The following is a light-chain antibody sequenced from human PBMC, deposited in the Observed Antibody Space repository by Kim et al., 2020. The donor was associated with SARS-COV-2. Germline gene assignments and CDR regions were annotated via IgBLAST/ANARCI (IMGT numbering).Light chain of an antibody. CDR3: QQYNDWPPRT. CDR2: GAS. V-gene: IGKV3-15*01. J-gene: IGKJ1*01. CDR1: KSVTSS. Sequence: SPGERATLSCRASKSVTSSLAGYQQKPGQAPRLLIYGASTRATGIPARFSGSGYGTEFTLTISSLQSEDFAVYYCQQYNDWPPRTFGQGTKVDIK.